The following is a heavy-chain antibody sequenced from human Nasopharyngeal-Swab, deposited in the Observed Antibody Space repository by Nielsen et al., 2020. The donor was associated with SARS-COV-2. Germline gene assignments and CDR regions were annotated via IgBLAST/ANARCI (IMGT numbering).Heavy chain of an antibody. D-gene: IGHD6-19*01. CDR2: INPNSGGT. Sequence: WVRQAPGQGLEWMGWINPNSGGTNYAQKFQGWVTMTRDTSISTAYMELSRLRSDDTAVYHCARVGGSGWNREINWFDPWGQGTLVTVSS. J-gene: IGHJ5*02. CDR3: ARVGGSGWNREINWFDP. V-gene: IGHV1-2*04.